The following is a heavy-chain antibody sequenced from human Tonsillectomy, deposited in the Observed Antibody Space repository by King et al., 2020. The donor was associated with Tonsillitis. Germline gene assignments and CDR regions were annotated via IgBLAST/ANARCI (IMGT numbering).Heavy chain of an antibody. J-gene: IGHJ3*02. Sequence: QLVQAGAEVKKPGASVKVSCKASGYTFTSYGISWVRQAPGQGLEWMGWIRASNGKTNYEQKLQGRVTRTTDTSTSTAYMERRSLRSDDTAVYYCARDRYNWNPLRAFDIWGQGTMVTVSS. D-gene: IGHD1-20*01. CDR1: GYTFTSYG. CDR3: ARDRYNWNPLRAFDI. V-gene: IGHV1-18*01. CDR2: IRASNGKT.